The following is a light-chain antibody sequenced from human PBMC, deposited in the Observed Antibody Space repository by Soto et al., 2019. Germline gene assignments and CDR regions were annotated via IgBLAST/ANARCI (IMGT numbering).Light chain of an antibody. Sequence: EIVMTQSPATLSVSPGERATLSCRASQSVSNNLAWYQQKPGQAPRLLIYGASARATGIPARFSGSGSGTEFTLTISSLQSEDFAIYYCQHYNNWPRTFGQGTKLEIK. CDR2: GAS. V-gene: IGKV3-15*01. J-gene: IGKJ2*01. CDR3: QHYNNWPRT. CDR1: QSVSNN.